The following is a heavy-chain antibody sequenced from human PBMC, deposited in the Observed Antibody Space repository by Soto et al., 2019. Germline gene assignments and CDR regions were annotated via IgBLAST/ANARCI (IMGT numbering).Heavy chain of an antibody. Sequence: GESLKISCKGSGYSFTSYWIGWVRQMPGKGLEWMGIIYPGDSDTRYSPSFQGQVTISADKSISTAYLQWSSLKASDTAMYYCVRLGITMVRGVNPYYYYYGMDVWGQGTTVTVSS. CDR1: GYSFTSYW. V-gene: IGHV5-51*01. CDR3: VRLGITMVRGVNPYYYYYGMDV. J-gene: IGHJ6*02. CDR2: IYPGDSDT. D-gene: IGHD3-10*01.